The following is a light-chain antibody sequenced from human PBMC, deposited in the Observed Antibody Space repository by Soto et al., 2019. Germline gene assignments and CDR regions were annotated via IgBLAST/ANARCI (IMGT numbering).Light chain of an antibody. J-gene: IGKJ1*01. V-gene: IGKV1-5*03. CDR2: KSS. Sequence: DIQMTQFPSTLSASVGDRVTITCRASQSISNRLAWFQQKSGEAPNLLIHKSSSLESGGPSRFSGSGSGTEFTLTISSLQPDDFATYYCQQYNTYSWTFGQGTKVEIK. CDR3: QQYNTYSWT. CDR1: QSISNR.